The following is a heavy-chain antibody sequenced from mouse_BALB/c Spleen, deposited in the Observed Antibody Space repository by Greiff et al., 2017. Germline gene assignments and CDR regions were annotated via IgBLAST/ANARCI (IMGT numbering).Heavy chain of an antibody. CDR1: GFAFSSYD. J-gene: IGHJ3*01. CDR3: ARHERQLGRGNPFAY. V-gene: IGHV5-12-1*01. CDR2: ISSGGGST. D-gene: IGHD4-1*02. Sequence: EVKLMESGGGLVKPGGSLKLSCAASGFAFSSYDMSWVRQTPEKRLEWVAYISSGGGSTYYPDTVKGRFTISRDNAKNTLYLQMSSLKSEDTAMYYCARHERQLGRGNPFAYWGQGTLVTVSA.